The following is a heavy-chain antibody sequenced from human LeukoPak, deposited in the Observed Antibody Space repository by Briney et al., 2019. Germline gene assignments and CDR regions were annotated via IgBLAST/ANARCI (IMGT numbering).Heavy chain of an antibody. CDR3: ARDQLEYFDY. V-gene: IGHV3-23*01. Sequence: QSGGSLRLSCAASGFTFSSYAMSWVRQAPGKGLEWVSAISGSGGSTYYADSVKGRFTISRDNAKNSLYLQMNSLRAEDTAVYYCARDQLEYFDYWGQGTLVTVSS. D-gene: IGHD1-1*01. CDR1: GFTFSSYA. J-gene: IGHJ4*02. CDR2: ISGSGGST.